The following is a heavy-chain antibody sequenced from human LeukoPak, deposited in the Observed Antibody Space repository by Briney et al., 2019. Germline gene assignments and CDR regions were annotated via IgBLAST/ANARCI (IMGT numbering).Heavy chain of an antibody. V-gene: IGHV3-7*01. D-gene: IGHD1-1*01. CDR2: IKEDGSEK. Sequence: GGSLRLSCAASGLTFSESWMSWVRQAPGQGLEWVAAIKEDGSEKDYVDSVKGRFTISRDNAKNSLYLQMNSLRAEDTAVYYCAKYTNWVAGDVWGQGTSVSVSS. CDR3: AKYTNWVAGDV. CDR1: GLTFSESW. J-gene: IGHJ6*02.